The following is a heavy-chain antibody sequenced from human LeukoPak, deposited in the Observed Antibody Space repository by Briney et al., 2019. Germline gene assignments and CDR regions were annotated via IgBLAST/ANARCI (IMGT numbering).Heavy chain of an antibody. CDR3: AKDLGGYCSGGSCYEVGAFDI. CDR1: GFTFDDYA. D-gene: IGHD2-15*01. V-gene: IGHV3-43*02. J-gene: IGHJ3*02. CDR2: ISGDGGST. Sequence: PGGSLRLSCAVSGFTFDDYAMHWVRQAAGKGLGWVSLISGDGGSTYYADSVKGRFTISRDNSKNTLYLQMNSLRAEDTAVYYCAKDLGGYCSGGSCYEVGAFDIWGQGTMVTVSS.